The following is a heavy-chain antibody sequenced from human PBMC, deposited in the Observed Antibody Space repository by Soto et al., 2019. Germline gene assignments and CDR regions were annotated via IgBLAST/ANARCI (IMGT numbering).Heavy chain of an antibody. D-gene: IGHD4-4*01. V-gene: IGHV4-34*01. J-gene: IGHJ6*02. CDR3: ERVHSNYYYFDGMDD. Sequence: SETLSLTCAVYGGSFSGYYWSWIRQPPGKGLEWIGEINHSGSTNYNPSLKSRVTISVDTSKTQFSLKLGAVTAADTAVYYYERVHSNYYYFDGMDDGGQVTVVTGSS. CDR1: GGSFSGYY. CDR2: INHSGST.